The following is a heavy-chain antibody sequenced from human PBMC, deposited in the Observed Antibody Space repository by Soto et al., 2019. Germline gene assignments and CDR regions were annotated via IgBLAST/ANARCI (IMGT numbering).Heavy chain of an antibody. Sequence: QVHLQESGPTLVKPSETLSLTCSVSGDSISNYYWNWVRQSPGKGLEWIGYVPYTGSSNYNPSLRSRRXXXMXTATNQFSLRLTSVTAADTARYYCARRRCLGGRCYAGSGLDPWGQGIRVTVSS. J-gene: IGHJ5*02. CDR1: GDSISNYY. D-gene: IGHD2-15*01. V-gene: IGHV4-59*08. CDR2: VPYTGSS. CDR3: ARRRCLGGRCYAGSGLDP.